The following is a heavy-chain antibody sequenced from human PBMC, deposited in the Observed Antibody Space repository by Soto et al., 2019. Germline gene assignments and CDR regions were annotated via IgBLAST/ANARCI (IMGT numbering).Heavy chain of an antibody. CDR3: ARGGAPPYSSAWPTYYFDY. CDR2: IIPIFGTA. J-gene: IGHJ4*02. D-gene: IGHD6-19*01. CDR1: GGTFSKY. Sequence: SVKVSCKASGGTFSKYISWVRRAPGQGLEWMGGIIPIFGTANYAQKFQGRVTITADESTSTVYMELSSLRSDDTAVYYCARGGAPPYSSAWPTYYFDYWGQGTLVTVSS. V-gene: IGHV1-69*13.